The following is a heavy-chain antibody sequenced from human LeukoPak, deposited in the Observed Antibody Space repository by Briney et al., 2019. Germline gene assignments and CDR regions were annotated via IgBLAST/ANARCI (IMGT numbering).Heavy chain of an antibody. V-gene: IGHV3-30-3*01. Sequence: GGSLRLSCAASGFTFTSYSMHWVRQAPGKGLGWVAGISYDGSNEYYADSVKGRFTISRDNSKNTLYLQMDSLSVEDTAVYYCARDPHDFWSGPVGYWGQGTLVTVSS. CDR3: ARDPHDFWSGPVGY. J-gene: IGHJ4*02. CDR1: GFTFTSYS. D-gene: IGHD3-3*01. CDR2: ISYDGSNE.